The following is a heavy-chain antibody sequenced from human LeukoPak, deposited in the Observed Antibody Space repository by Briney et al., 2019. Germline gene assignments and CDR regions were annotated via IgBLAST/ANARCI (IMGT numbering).Heavy chain of an antibody. CDR2: INPNSGDT. V-gene: IGHV1-2*02. CDR1: GYTFTAYY. CDR3: ARIKWAAAND. Sequence: GASVKVSCKASGYTFTAYYIHWVRQAPGQGLEWLGWINPNSGDTNYAQNFQGRVTMTRDTSVNTAYMELSSLRSDDTAVYYCARIKWAAANDWGQGTLVTVSS. D-gene: IGHD6-13*01. J-gene: IGHJ4*02.